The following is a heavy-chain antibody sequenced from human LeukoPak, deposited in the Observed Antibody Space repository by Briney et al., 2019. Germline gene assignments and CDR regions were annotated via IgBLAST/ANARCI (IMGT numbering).Heavy chain of an antibody. CDR3: ARGTYGDYFDY. V-gene: IGHV3-13*01. D-gene: IGHD4-17*01. CDR1: GFTFSGYD. Sequence: AGGSLRLSCAASGFTFSGYDMHWVRQATGKGLEWVSAIGTAGDTYYPGSVKGRFTISRENAKNSLYLQMNSLRAGDTAVYYCARGTYGDYFDYWGQGTLVTVSS. J-gene: IGHJ4*02. CDR2: IGTAGDT.